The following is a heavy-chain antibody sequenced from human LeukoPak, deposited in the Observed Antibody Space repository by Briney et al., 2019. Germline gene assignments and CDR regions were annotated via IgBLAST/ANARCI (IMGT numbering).Heavy chain of an antibody. CDR1: GGSISSSSYY. V-gene: IGHV4-39*01. D-gene: IGHD5-12*01. CDR3: ASLDAYEYGWFDP. Sequence: SETLSLTCTVSGGSISSSSYYWGWIRQPPGKGLEWIGSIYYSGSTYYNPSLKSRVTISVDTSKNQFSLKLSSVTAADTAVYYCASLDAYEYGWFDPWGQGTLVTVSS. CDR2: IYYSGST. J-gene: IGHJ5*02.